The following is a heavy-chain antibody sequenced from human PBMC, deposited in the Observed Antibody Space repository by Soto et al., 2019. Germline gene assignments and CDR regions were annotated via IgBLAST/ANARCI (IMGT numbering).Heavy chain of an antibody. D-gene: IGHD3-10*01. CDR2: IDPSDSNT. CDR1: GYSFTSYW. V-gene: IGHV5-10-1*01. CDR3: ARRASGTYYKTFDY. Sequence: PGESLKISCKGSGYSFTSYWISWARQMPGKGLDWMGRIDPSDSNTQYSPSFQGHVTISADKSISTAYLQWSSLKASDTAMYYCARRASGTYYKTFDYWGQGTLVTVSS. J-gene: IGHJ4*02.